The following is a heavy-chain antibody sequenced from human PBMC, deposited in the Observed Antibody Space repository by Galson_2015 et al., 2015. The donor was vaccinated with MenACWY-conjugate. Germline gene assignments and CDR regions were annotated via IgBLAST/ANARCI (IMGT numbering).Heavy chain of an antibody. Sequence: SVKVSCKASGYTSTSYAMNWVRQAPGQGLEWMGWINTNTGNPTYAQGFTGRFVFSLDTSVSTAYLQISSLKAEDTAVYYCARDYDYVWGRSMGFDYWGQGTLVTVSS. CDR3: ARDYDYVWGRSMGFDY. D-gene: IGHD3-16*01. V-gene: IGHV7-4-1*02. CDR2: INTNTGNP. J-gene: IGHJ4*02. CDR1: GYTSTSYA.